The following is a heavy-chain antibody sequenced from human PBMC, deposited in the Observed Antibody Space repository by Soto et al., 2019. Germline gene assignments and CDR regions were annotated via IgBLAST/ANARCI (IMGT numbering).Heavy chain of an antibody. CDR2: ISRGSDDI. CDR3: ARRGERWLPEEY. CDR1: GFTFHIYP. J-gene: IGHJ4*02. Sequence: EVQLLESGGGLVQPGGSLRLSCAASGFTFHIYPMTWVRQTPGKGLEWVSTISRGSDDIQYAASVKGRFTLTRDDSKKTLYLQMNGLRAEDSAVYYCARRGERWLPEEYWGQGTLVTVSS. V-gene: IGHV3-23*01. D-gene: IGHD6-19*01.